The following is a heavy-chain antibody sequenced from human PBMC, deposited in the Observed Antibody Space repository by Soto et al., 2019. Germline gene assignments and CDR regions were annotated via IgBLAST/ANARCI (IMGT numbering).Heavy chain of an antibody. Sequence: SETLSLTCTVAGCSIPSYYWSWIRQPPGKGLEWIGYTYYSGSTNYNPSLKSRVTISVDTSKNQFSLKLSSVTAADTAVYYCARDDTGYSSGWYPMDVWGQGTTVTVS. J-gene: IGHJ6*02. CDR2: TYYSGST. CDR3: ARDDTGYSSGWYPMDV. V-gene: IGHV4-59*01. D-gene: IGHD6-19*01. CDR1: GCSIPSYY.